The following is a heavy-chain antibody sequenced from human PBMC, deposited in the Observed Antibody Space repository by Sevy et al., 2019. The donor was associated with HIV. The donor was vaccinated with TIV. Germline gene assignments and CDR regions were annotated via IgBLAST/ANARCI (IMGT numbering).Heavy chain of an antibody. J-gene: IGHJ4*02. Sequence: ASVKVSCKASGYIFTNYPICWVRQAPGQGLEWMGCIRTSNRETKYTQKLQGRAIMTTDTSTSTVYMDLRNLRSDDTGVYYCARDSHGSGHYYLDYFDYWGQGTLVTVSS. CDR1: GYIFTNYP. D-gene: IGHD3-22*01. V-gene: IGHV1-18*01. CDR2: IRTSNRET. CDR3: ARDSHGSGHYYLDYFDY.